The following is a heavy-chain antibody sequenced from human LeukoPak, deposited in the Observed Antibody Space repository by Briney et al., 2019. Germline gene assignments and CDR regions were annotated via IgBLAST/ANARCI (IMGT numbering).Heavy chain of an antibody. CDR3: ARGGDYPPPAGAFDI. CDR2: ISAYNGNT. D-gene: IGHD3-16*01. Sequence: GASVKVSCKASGYTFTSYGISWVRQAPGQGLEWVGWISAYNGNTNCAQKLQGRVTMTTDTSTSTAYMELRSLRSDDTAVYYCARGGDYPPPAGAFDIWGQGTMVTVSS. J-gene: IGHJ3*02. CDR1: GYTFTSYG. V-gene: IGHV1-18*01.